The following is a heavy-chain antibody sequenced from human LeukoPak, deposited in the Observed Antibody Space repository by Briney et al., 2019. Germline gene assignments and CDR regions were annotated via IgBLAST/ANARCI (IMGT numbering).Heavy chain of an antibody. CDR3: ARTTAMVTIFDY. V-gene: IGHV1-3*01. CDR1: GYTFINYA. D-gene: IGHD5-18*01. J-gene: IGHJ4*02. Sequence: ASVKVSCKASGYTFINYAMHWVRQAPGQRLEWMGWINAGNGNTKYSQKFQGRVTITRDTSASTAYMELSSLRSEDTAVYYCARTTAMVTIFDYWGQGTLVTVSS. CDR2: INAGNGNT.